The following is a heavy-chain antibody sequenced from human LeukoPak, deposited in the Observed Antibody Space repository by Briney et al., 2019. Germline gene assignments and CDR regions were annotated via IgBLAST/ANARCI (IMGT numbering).Heavy chain of an antibody. CDR1: GYTFTGYY. Sequence: GASVKVSCTTSGYTFTGYYLHWVRQAPGQGLEWMGWISAYNGNTNYAQKLQGRVTMTTDTSTSTAYMELRSLRSDDTAVYYCARGHGSGWSYYYYGMDVWGQGTTVTVSS. D-gene: IGHD6-19*01. V-gene: IGHV1-18*04. J-gene: IGHJ6*02. CDR3: ARGHGSGWSYYYYGMDV. CDR2: ISAYNGNT.